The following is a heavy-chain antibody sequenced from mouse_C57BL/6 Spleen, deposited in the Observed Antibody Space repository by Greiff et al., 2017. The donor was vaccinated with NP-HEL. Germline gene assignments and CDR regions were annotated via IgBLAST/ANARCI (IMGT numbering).Heavy chain of an antibody. Sequence: VKLQQPGAELVIPGASVKLSCKASGYTFTSYWMHWVKQRPGQGLEWIGEIAPSDSYTNYNQKFTGKSTLTVDKSSSTAYMQLSSLTSEDSAVYYCARSATPSGAWFAYWGQGTLVTVSA. CDR1: GYTFTSYW. J-gene: IGHJ3*01. CDR3: ARSATPSGAWFAY. V-gene: IGHV1-69*01. CDR2: IAPSDSYT. D-gene: IGHD1-3*01.